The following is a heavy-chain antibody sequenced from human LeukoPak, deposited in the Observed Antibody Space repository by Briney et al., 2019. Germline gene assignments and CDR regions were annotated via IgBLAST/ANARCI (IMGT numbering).Heavy chain of an antibody. D-gene: IGHD3-22*01. CDR1: GFTFSSYW. V-gene: IGHV3-74*03. J-gene: IGHJ4*02. CDR2: INSDGSST. CDR3: ARRYSYDSSGYYPWDY. Sequence: GGSLRLSCAASGFTFSSYWMHWVRQAPGKGLVWVSRINSDGSSTTYADSVKGRFTISRDNAKNTLYLQMNSLRAEDTAMYYCARRYSYDSSGYYPWDYWGQGTLVTVSS.